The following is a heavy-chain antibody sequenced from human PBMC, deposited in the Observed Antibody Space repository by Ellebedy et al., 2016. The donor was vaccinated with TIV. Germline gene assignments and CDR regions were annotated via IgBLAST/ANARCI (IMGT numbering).Heavy chain of an antibody. J-gene: IGHJ4*02. D-gene: IGHD3-9*01. CDR2: IIPLLGTA. Sequence: SVKVSXXASGGTFSSYGFSWVRQAPGQGLEWMGGIIPLLGTANYAQKFQGRVTITADESTSTAYMELTSLRSDDTAVYYCATLLTTTGKIYWGQGTLITVSS. CDR3: ATLLTTTGKIY. V-gene: IGHV1-69*13. CDR1: GGTFSSYG.